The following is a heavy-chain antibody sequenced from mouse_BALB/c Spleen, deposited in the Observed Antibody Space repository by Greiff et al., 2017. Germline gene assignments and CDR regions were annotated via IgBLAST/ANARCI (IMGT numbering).Heavy chain of an antibody. CDR1: GFTFTDYY. CDR2: IRNKANGYTT. CDR3: ARDGDDFDY. Sequence: DVKLVESGGGLVQPGGSLRLSCATSGFTFTDYYMSWVRQPPGKALEWLGFIRNKANGYTTEYSASVKGRFTISRDNSQSILYLQMNTLRAEDSATYYCARDGDDFDYWGQGTTLTVSS. V-gene: IGHV7-3*02. J-gene: IGHJ2*01. D-gene: IGHD3-3*01.